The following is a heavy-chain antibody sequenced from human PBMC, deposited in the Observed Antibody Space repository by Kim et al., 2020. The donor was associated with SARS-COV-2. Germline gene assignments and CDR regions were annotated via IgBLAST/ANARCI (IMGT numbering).Heavy chain of an antibody. CDR3: ARDRKIEQSNYGMDV. D-gene: IGHD3-22*01. CDR2: INSDGSST. V-gene: IGHV3-74*01. Sequence: GGSLRLSCAASGFTFSSYWMHWVRQAPGKGLVWVSRINSDGSSTSYADSVKGRFTISRDNAKNTLYLQMNSLRAEDTAVYYCARDRKIEQSNYGMDVWGQGTTVTVSS. J-gene: IGHJ6*02. CDR1: GFTFSSYW.